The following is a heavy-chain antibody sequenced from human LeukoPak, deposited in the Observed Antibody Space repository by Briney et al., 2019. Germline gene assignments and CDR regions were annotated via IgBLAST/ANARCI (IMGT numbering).Heavy chain of an antibody. CDR3: TTDRGMVRGVIIGDAFDI. Sequence: PGRSLRLSCAASGFTFSSYAMHWVRQAPGKGLEWVAVISYDGSNKYYADSVKGRFTISRDNSKNTLYLQMNSLRAEDTAVYYCTTDRGMVRGVIIGDAFDIWGQGTMVTVSS. CDR2: ISYDGSNK. J-gene: IGHJ3*02. V-gene: IGHV3-30-3*01. CDR1: GFTFSSYA. D-gene: IGHD3-10*01.